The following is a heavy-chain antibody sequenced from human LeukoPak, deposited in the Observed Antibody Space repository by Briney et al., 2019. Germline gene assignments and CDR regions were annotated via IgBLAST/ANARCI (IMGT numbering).Heavy chain of an antibody. CDR1: GFTFSDYY. J-gene: IGHJ4*02. CDR3: ARRAGCSSSSCPFDYWTFDY. Sequence: PGGSLRLSCAASGFTFSDYYMSWIRQAPGKGLEWVSYISSSGNTIYYADSVKGRFTISRDNAKNSLYLQMNSLRAEDTAVFYCARRAGCSSSSCPFDYWTFDYWGQGTLVTVSS. V-gene: IGHV3-11*04. CDR2: ISSSGNTI. D-gene: IGHD2-2*01.